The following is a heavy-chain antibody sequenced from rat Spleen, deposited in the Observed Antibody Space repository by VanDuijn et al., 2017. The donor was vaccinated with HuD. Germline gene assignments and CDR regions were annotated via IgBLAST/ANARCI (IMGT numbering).Heavy chain of an antibody. Sequence: EVQLVESGGGLVHPKESLNLSCAASGFTFSNAAVYWVRQAPKKGLEWVATIIYDGSSTYYRDSVKGRFTISRDNAKSTLYLQMNSLRSEDTATYYCVRRHYGYTDYFDYWGQGVMVTVSS. CDR2: IIYDGSST. D-gene: IGHD1-9*01. V-gene: IGHV5-29*01. CDR1: GFTFSNAA. J-gene: IGHJ2*01. CDR3: VRRHYGYTDYFDY.